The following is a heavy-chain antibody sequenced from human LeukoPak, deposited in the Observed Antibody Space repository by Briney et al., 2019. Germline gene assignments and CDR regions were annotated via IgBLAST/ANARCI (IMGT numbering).Heavy chain of an antibody. CDR1: GFTFTSYW. J-gene: IGHJ5*02. CDR2: IYPGDSDT. V-gene: IGHV5-51*01. Sequence: PGGSLRLSCAASGFTFTSYWIVWVRQMPGKGLEWMGIIYPGDSDTRYSPSFQGQVTISADKSINTAYLQWSSLKASDTAMYYCARQDCSGGSCYYQRNWFDPWGQGTLVTVSS. CDR3: ARQDCSGGSCYYQRNWFDP. D-gene: IGHD2-15*01.